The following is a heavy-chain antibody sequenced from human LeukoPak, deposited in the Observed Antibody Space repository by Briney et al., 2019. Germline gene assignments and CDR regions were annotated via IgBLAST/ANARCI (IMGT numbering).Heavy chain of an antibody. CDR1: GYTFTSYY. V-gene: IGHV1-46*01. J-gene: IGHJ3*02. CDR2: INPSGGST. Sequence: ASVKVSCKASGYTFTSYYMHWVRQAPGEGLEWMGIINPSGGSTSYAQKFQGRVTMTRDTSTSTVYMGLSSLRSEDTAVYYCARIRDGYNDAYDIWGQGTMVTVSS. D-gene: IGHD5-24*01. CDR3: ARIRDGYNDAYDI.